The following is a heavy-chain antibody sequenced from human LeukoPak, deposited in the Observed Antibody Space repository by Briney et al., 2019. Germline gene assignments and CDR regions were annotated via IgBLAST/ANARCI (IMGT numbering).Heavy chain of an antibody. CDR3: ARHYYYYYCMDV. CDR2: IYYSGST. V-gene: IGHV4-39*01. J-gene: IGHJ6*03. CDR1: GGSISSSSYY. Sequence: SEALSLTCTVSGGSISSSSYYWGWIRQPPGKGLEWIGSIYYSGSTYYNPSLKSRVTISVDTSKNQFSLKLSSVTAADTAVYYCARHYYYYYCMDVWGKGTTVTISS.